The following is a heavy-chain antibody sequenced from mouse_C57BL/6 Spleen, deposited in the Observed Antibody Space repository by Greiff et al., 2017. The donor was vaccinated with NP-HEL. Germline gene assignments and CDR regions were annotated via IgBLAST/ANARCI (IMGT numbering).Heavy chain of an antibody. J-gene: IGHJ3*01. Sequence: EVKLMESGGDLVKPGGSLKLSCAASGFTFSSYGMSWVRQTPDKRLEWVATISSGGSYTYYPDSVKGRFTISRDNAKNTLYLQMSSLKSEDTAMYYCARHEDYGVAYWGQGTLVTVSA. D-gene: IGHD1-1*01. CDR1: GFTFSSYG. V-gene: IGHV5-6*01. CDR3: ARHEDYGVAY. CDR2: ISSGGSYT.